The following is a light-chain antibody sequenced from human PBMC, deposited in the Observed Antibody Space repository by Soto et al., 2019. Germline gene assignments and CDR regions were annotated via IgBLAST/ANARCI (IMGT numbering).Light chain of an antibody. Sequence: EIVLTQSPGTLSLSPGERATLSCRASQSVSGSYLAWYRQKPGQAPRLLIYDASSRATGIPDRFSGSGSGTDFTLTISRLEPDDFAVYFCQQYASSPTFGHGTKVEIK. CDR2: DAS. CDR3: QQYASSPT. V-gene: IGKV3-20*01. CDR1: QSVSGSY. J-gene: IGKJ1*01.